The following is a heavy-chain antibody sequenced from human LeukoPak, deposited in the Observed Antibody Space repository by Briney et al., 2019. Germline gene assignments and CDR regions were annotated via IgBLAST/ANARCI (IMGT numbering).Heavy chain of an antibody. CDR2: ISWNSGSI. J-gene: IGHJ3*02. D-gene: IGHD6-13*01. Sequence: GRSLRLSCAASGFTFDDYAMHWVRQAPGKGLEWVSGISWNSGSIGYADSVKGRFTISRDNAKNSLYLQVNSLRAEDTAVYYCARIGLYTSSWYFDIWGQGTMVTVSS. V-gene: IGHV3-9*01. CDR3: ARIGLYTSSWYFDI. CDR1: GFTFDDYA.